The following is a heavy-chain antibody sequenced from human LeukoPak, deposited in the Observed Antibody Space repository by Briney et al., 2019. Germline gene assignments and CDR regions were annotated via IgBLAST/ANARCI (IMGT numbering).Heavy chain of an antibody. CDR2: IYSGGST. J-gene: IGHJ4*02. CDR1: GFAVSSNY. Sequence: PGGSLRLSCAVSGFAVSSNYMTWVRQAPGKGLEWVSVIYSGGSTYYADSVKGRFTISRDNSKNTLYLQMNSLRAEDTAVYYCASSMVYWGQGTLVTVSS. CDR3: ASSMVY. V-gene: IGHV3-53*01. D-gene: IGHD2-8*01.